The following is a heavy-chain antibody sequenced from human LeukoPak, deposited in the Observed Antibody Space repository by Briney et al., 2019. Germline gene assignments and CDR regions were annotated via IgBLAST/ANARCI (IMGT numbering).Heavy chain of an antibody. D-gene: IGHD1-14*01. J-gene: IGHJ4*02. V-gene: IGHV3-53*01. CDR2: LYSDGNT. Sequence: GGSLRLSCAASGFTVITNDMTWLRKAPGKGLKWVSVLYSDGNTKYADSVQGRFTISRDNSKNTLYLEMNSLSPDDTAVYYCARGVEPLAANTLAYWGQGTLVTVSS. CDR3: ARGVEPLAANTLAY. CDR1: GFTVITND.